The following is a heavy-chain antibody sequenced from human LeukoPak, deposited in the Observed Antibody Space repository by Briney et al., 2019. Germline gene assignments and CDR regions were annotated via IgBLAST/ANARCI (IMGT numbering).Heavy chain of an antibody. J-gene: IGHJ5*02. CDR1: GGTFSSYA. D-gene: IGHD2-2*01. CDR3: ARDLRGYCSSTSCHRVNSFDP. CDR2: IIPIFGTA. Sequence: SVKVSCKASGGTFSSYAISWVRQAPGQGLEWMGRIIPIFGTANYAQKFQGRVTITTDESTSTAYMELSSLRSEDTAVYYCARDLRGYCSSTSCHRVNSFDPWGQGTLVTVSS. V-gene: IGHV1-69*05.